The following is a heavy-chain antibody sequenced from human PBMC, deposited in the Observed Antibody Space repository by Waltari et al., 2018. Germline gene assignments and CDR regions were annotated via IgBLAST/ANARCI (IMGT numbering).Heavy chain of an antibody. CDR2: IYSAASP. CDR1: GFSISTTH. J-gene: IGHJ4*02. Sequence: DVQLVESGGGLVHPGGSLRLSCAASGFSISTTHMGWVRQAPGPGREGVSVIYSAASPTHEASVRGRFTISRDISKNPLLLHMNSLKIEDTAIYYCARARDEDTAMVYFDHWGQGTLVSVSS. D-gene: IGHD5-18*01. V-gene: IGHV3-66*02. CDR3: ARARDEDTAMVYFDH.